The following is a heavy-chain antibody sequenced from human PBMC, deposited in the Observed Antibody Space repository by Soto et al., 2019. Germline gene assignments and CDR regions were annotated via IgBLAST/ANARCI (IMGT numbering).Heavy chain of an antibody. J-gene: IGHJ6*02. Sequence: SETLSLTCTVSGGSISSSRYYWGWLRQPPGKGLEWIGSIYYSGNTYYNPSLKSRVTISVDTSKNQFSLKLSSVTAADTAVFYCARHVGENHYYYYYGLDVWGQGTTVTVS. D-gene: IGHD3-16*01. CDR1: GGSISSSRYY. V-gene: IGHV4-39*01. CDR3: ARHVGENHYYYYYGLDV. CDR2: IYYSGNT.